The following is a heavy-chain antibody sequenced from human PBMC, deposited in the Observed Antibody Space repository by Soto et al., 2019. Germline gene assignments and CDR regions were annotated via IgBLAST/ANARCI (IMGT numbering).Heavy chain of an antibody. V-gene: IGHV4-31*03. CDR1: GGSISSSGYY. Sequence: QVQLQESGPGLVKPSQTLSLTCTVSGGSISSSGYYWSWIRQHPGNGLEWIGYIYYSGSTYYNPSLKSRVTISVDTSKNQFSLKLSSVTADDTAVYYCARVFGFGGMDVWGQGTTVTVSS. J-gene: IGHJ6*02. CDR2: IYYSGST. D-gene: IGHD3-10*01. CDR3: ARVFGFGGMDV.